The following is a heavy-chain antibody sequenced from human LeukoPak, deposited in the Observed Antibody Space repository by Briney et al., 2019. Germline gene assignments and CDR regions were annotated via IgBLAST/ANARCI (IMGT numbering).Heavy chain of an antibody. J-gene: IGHJ3*02. CDR2: IIPIFGTA. CDR3: ARGKRSYGRKTDAFDI. V-gene: IGHV1-69*13. Sequence: SVKVSCKASGGTFSSYAISWVRQAPGQGLEWMGGIIPIFGTANYAQKFQGRVTITADESTSTAYMELSSLRSEDTAVYYCARGKRSYGRKTDAFDIWGQGTMVTVSS. CDR1: GGTFSSYA. D-gene: IGHD5-18*01.